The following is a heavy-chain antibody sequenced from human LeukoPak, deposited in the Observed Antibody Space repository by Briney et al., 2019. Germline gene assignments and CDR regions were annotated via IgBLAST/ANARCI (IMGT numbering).Heavy chain of an antibody. CDR1: GYSFTSNW. D-gene: IGHD2-15*01. J-gene: IGHJ4*02. V-gene: IGHV5-51*01. CDR3: ARRTGYCSGGRCWVLDY. CDR2: IYPGDSDT. Sequence: GESLKISCKASGYSFTSNWIRWVRQMPGKGLEWMGIIYPGDSDTRYSTSFQGQVTILAVKSINTASLQWSSLKAPDTAMYYCARRTGYCSGGRCWVLDYWGQGTLVTLSS.